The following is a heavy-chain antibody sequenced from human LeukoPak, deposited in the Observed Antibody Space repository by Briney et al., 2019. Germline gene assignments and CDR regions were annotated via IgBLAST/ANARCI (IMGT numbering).Heavy chain of an antibody. V-gene: IGHV3-72*01. D-gene: IGHD3-16*01. CDR3: ARDGGKGDNSAFDI. Sequence: GGSLRLSWAASGVTLSDHHMDWVRQAPGKGLEGGGRTRNKAKSYTTEYAASVKGRFTISRDDSKNSLHLQMNSLKIEDTAVYYCARDGGKGDNSAFDIWGQGTVATVSS. CDR2: TRNKAKSYTT. J-gene: IGHJ3*02. CDR1: GVTLSDHH.